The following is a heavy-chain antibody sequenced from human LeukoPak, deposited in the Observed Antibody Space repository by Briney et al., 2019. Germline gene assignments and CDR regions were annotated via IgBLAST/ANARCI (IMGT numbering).Heavy chain of an antibody. Sequence: GRSLRLSCTSSGFTFGTYAASWFRQAPGKGLEWVAFIRSKTFGGTTEYAASVKGRFTISRDDSKSIAYLQMNSLKTEDTAVYYCTRYSGRTDYWGQGTLVSVSS. V-gene: IGHV3-49*03. D-gene: IGHD5-18*01. CDR1: GFTFGTYA. CDR3: TRYSGRTDY. J-gene: IGHJ4*02. CDR2: IRSKTFGGTT.